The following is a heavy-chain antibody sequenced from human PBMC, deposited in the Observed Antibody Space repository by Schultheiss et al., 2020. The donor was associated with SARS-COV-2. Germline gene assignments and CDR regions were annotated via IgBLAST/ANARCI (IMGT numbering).Heavy chain of an antibody. CDR3: ARSGLGASFDY. J-gene: IGHJ4*02. CDR1: GGSFSGYY. Sequence: SETLSLTCAVYGGSFSGYYWSWIRQPPGKGLEWIGSIYHSGSAYYNPSLNSRVTISLDTSKNHFSLKLSSVTAADTAVYYCARSGLGASFDYWGQGTLVTVSS. D-gene: IGHD5-12*01. V-gene: IGHV4-34*01. CDR2: IYHSGSA.